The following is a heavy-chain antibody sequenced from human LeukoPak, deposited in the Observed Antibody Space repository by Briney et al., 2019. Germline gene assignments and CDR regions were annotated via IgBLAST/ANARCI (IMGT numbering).Heavy chain of an antibody. J-gene: IGHJ4*02. CDR3: ARGPSSNWSGLDF. D-gene: IGHD6-13*01. CDR1: GFSFSGHW. Sequence: GGSLRLSCAASGFSFSGHWMHWARQLPGKGLVWVSRISPTGSTTSYADSVKGRFTVSRDNTKNTLYLQVNNLRAEDTAVYYCARGPSSNWSGLDFWGQGTLLTVSS. CDR2: ISPTGSTT. V-gene: IGHV3-74*01.